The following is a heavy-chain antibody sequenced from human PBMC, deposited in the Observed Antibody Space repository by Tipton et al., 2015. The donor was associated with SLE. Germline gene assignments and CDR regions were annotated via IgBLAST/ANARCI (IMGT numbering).Heavy chain of an antibody. CDR1: GDSVSSNSAA. Sequence: TQSLTCAISGDSVSSNSAAWNWIRQSPSRGLEWLGRTYYRSKWYNDYAVSVKSRITINPDTSKNQFSLQLNSVTPEDTAVYYCARWIRCTSCPYWYFDLWGRGTLVTVSS. D-gene: IGHD2-2*01. CDR2: TYYRSKWYN. CDR3: ARWIRCTSCPYWYFDL. J-gene: IGHJ2*01. V-gene: IGHV6-1*01.